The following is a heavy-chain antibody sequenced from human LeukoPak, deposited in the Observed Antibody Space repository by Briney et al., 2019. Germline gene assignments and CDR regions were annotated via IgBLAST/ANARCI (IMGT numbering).Heavy chain of an antibody. V-gene: IGHV3-48*03. CDR3: ARDPTYYGDYGDAFDI. D-gene: IGHD4-17*01. J-gene: IGHJ3*02. Sequence: PGGSLRLSCAASGFTFSSYEMNWVRQAPGKGLEWVSAISGSGGSTYYADSVKGRFTISRDNAKNSLYLQMNSLRAEDTAVYYCARDPTYYGDYGDAFDIWGQGTMVTVSS. CDR2: ISGSGGST. CDR1: GFTFSSYE.